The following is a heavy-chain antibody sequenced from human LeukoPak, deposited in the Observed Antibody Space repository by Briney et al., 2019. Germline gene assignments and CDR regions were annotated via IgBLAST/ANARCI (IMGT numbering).Heavy chain of an antibody. D-gene: IGHD3-22*01. Sequence: GSLRHSCPASGFTFSSYSMNWVRQAAAKGLEGVSYISSSSSTIYYADSVKGRFTISRDNAKNSLYLQMNSLRAEDTAVYYCARDLGYYYDSSGYLFQHWGQGTLVTVSS. J-gene: IGHJ1*01. CDR2: ISSSSSTI. CDR3: ARDLGYYYDSSGYLFQH. V-gene: IGHV3-48*04. CDR1: GFTFSSYS.